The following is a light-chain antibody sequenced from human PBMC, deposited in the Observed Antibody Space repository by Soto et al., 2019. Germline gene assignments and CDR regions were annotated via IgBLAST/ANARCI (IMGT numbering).Light chain of an antibody. CDR3: CSYAGSYSVV. Sequence: QSAMTQPRSVSGSPGQSVTIACTGTSSDVGGYNYVSWYQQHPGKAPKLMIYDVSKRPSGVPDRFSGSKSGNTASLTISGLQAEDEADYSCCSYAGSYSVVFCGGTKLTVL. CDR2: DVS. CDR1: SSDVGGYNY. J-gene: IGLJ2*01. V-gene: IGLV2-11*01.